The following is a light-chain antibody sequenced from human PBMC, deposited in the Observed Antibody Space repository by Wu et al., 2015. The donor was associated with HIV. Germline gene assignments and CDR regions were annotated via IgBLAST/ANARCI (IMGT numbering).Light chain of an antibody. CDR3: QQSHDIPRT. CDR1: QNIISF. CDR2: ASS. J-gene: IGKJ1*01. Sequence: DTQMTLSPSSLSASVGDRVTITCRASQNIISFLNWYQQKPGKAPELLIYASSYLQTGVPSRFSGSGSGTDFTLTITNLQVEDVATYYCQQSHDIPRTFGQGTKV. V-gene: IGKV1-39*01.